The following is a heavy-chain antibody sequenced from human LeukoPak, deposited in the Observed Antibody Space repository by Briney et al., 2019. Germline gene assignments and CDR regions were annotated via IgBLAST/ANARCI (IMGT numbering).Heavy chain of an antibody. D-gene: IGHD6-19*01. CDR2: INRNGGVT. Sequence: ASVKVSCKASGYTFTGYYMHWVRQAPGQGLEWMGWINRNGGVTNYAQKFRGRVTITRDTSITTDYLELRWLTSDDTAVYYCVRDGAVAGSHNWFDSWGRGTLVTVSS. CDR3: VRDGAVAGSHNWFDS. CDR1: GYTFTGYY. V-gene: IGHV1-2*02. J-gene: IGHJ5*01.